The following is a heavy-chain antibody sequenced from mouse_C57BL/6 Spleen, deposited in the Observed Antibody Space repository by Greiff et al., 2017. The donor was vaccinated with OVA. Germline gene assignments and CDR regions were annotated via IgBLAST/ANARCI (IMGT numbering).Heavy chain of an antibody. D-gene: IGHD4-1*01. J-gene: IGHJ3*01. Sequence: EVMLVESGGGLVKPGGSLKLSCAASGFTFSDYGMHWVRQAPEKGLEWVAYISSGSSTIYYADTVKGRFTISRDNAKNTLFLQMTSLRSEDTAMYYCARKDWDGAFAYWGQGTLVTVSA. CDR1: GFTFSDYG. CDR2: ISSGSSTI. V-gene: IGHV5-17*01. CDR3: ARKDWDGAFAY.